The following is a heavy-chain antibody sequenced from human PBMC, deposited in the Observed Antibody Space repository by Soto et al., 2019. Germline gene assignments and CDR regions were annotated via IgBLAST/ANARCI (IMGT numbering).Heavy chain of an antibody. D-gene: IGHD2-21*02. CDR3: ARDEGGYCGFACFRLDV. J-gene: IGHJ6*03. Sequence: SETLSLTCTVSGGSISSGDYYWSWIRQPPGKGLEWIGYIYYSGSTFYNPSLKSRLTISVDTSKNQFSLKLSSVTAADTAVYYCARDEGGYCGFACFRLDVWGKGTKVTFPS. CDR1: GGSISSGDYY. CDR2: IYYSGST. V-gene: IGHV4-30-4*01.